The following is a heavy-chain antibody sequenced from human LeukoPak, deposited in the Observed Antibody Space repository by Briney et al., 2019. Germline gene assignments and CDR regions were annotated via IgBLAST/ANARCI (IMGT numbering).Heavy chain of an antibody. J-gene: IGHJ4*02. CDR2: INGDGSST. CDR1: GFTFSSYW. V-gene: IGHV3-74*01. Sequence: PGGSLRLSCAASGFTFSSYWMHWVRQAPGKGLVWVSRINGDGSSTNYADSVKGRFTISRDNAKNTLYLQMNSLRAEDTAVYYCARKGVAAGTYDYWGQGTLVTVSS. D-gene: IGHD6-13*01. CDR3: ARKGVAAGTYDY.